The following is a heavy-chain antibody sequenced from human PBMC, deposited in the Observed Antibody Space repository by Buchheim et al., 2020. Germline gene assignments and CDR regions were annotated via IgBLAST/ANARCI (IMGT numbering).Heavy chain of an antibody. CDR3: ARYSSSWYGEGHNWFDP. CDR1: GGSLSGYY. Sequence: QVQLQQWGAGLLKPSETLSLTCTVYGGSLSGYYWSWIRQPPGKGLEWIGEINHSGRTNDNPSLKSRVTISVDTSKNQFSLRLTSVTAADTAVYYCARYSSSWYGEGHNWFDPWGQGTL. CDR2: INHSGRT. V-gene: IGHV4-34*01. D-gene: IGHD6-13*01. J-gene: IGHJ5*02.